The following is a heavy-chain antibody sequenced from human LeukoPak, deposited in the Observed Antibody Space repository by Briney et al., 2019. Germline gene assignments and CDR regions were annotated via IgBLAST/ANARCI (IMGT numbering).Heavy chain of an antibody. V-gene: IGHV4-38-2*02. Sequence: SETLSLTCTVSGYSISSGYYWGWIRQPPGKGLEWIGSIYHSGSTYYNPSLKSRVTISVDTSKNQFSLKLSSVTAADTAVYYCARDYRIGGFDAFDIWGQGTMVTVSS. J-gene: IGHJ3*02. CDR3: ARDYRIGGFDAFDI. CDR1: GYSISSGYY. CDR2: IYHSGST. D-gene: IGHD3-16*02.